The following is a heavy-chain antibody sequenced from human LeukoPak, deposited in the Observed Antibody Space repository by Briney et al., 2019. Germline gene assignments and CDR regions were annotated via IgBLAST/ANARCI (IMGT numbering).Heavy chain of an antibody. CDR1: GYTFTGYY. V-gene: IGHV1-2*02. CDR3: ARDYYDSSGYSRFDP. D-gene: IGHD3-22*01. Sequence: GASVKVSCKPSGYTFTGYYMHWVRQAPGQGLEWMGWINPNSGGTDYAQKFQGRVTMTRDTSISTAYMEVSRLRSDDTAVYYCARDYYDSSGYSRFDPWGQGTLVTVSS. CDR2: INPNSGGT. J-gene: IGHJ5*02.